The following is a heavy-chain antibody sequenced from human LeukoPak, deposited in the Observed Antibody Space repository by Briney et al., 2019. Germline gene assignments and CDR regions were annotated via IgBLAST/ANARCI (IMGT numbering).Heavy chain of an antibody. V-gene: IGHV3-48*02. Sequence: GGFLRLSCAASGFTFSAYSMSWVRQAPGKGLEWVSFISPTSDIVFYADSVKGRFTISRDNAKNSLYLQVNSLRDEDTAVYYCARVRSGWYDDYWGQGTLVTVSS. D-gene: IGHD6-19*01. CDR3: ARVRSGWYDDY. CDR1: GFTFSAYS. J-gene: IGHJ4*02. CDR2: ISPTSDIV.